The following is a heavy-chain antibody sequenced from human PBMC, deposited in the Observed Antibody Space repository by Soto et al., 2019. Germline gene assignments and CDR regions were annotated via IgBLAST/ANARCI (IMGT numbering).Heavy chain of an antibody. CDR2: IIPIFGTA. J-gene: IGHJ4*02. CDR3: ATRLGVVATPYFDY. CDR1: GGTFSSYA. Sequence: SVKVSCKASGGTFSSYAISWVRQAPGQGLEWMGGIIPIFGTANYAQKFQGRVTITADESTSTAYMELSSLRSEDTAVYYCATRLGVVATPYFDYWGQGTLVTVSS. V-gene: IGHV1-69*13. D-gene: IGHD5-12*01.